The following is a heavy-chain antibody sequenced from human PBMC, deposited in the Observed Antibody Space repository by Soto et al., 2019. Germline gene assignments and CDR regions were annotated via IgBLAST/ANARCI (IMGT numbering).Heavy chain of an antibody. V-gene: IGHV4-59*01. J-gene: IGHJ4*02. D-gene: IGHD4-17*01. CDR2: IYYSGST. CDR3: ASRTMTTGTDY. Sequence: PSETRSLTCTVSCGSISSYYWSWIRQPPGKVLEWIGYIYYSGSTNYNPSLKSRVTISVDKSKNQFSLKLSSVTAADTAVYSCASRTMTTGTDYWGQGTLVNVSS. CDR1: CGSISSYY.